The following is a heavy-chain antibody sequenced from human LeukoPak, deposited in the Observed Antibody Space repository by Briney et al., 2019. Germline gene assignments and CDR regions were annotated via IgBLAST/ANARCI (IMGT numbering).Heavy chain of an antibody. CDR3: ARDQIMVRGVKHAFDI. J-gene: IGHJ3*02. V-gene: IGHV4-39*07. Sequence: SSETLSLTCTVSGGSISSSSYYWGWIRQPPGKGLEWIGSIYYSGSTYYNPSLKSRVTISVDTSKNQFSLKLSSVTAADTAVYYCARDQIMVRGVKHAFDIWGQGTMVTVSS. D-gene: IGHD3-10*01. CDR1: GGSISSSSYY. CDR2: IYYSGST.